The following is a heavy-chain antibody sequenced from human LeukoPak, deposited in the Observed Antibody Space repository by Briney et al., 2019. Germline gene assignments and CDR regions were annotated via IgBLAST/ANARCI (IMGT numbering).Heavy chain of an antibody. CDR2: ISASNGNT. D-gene: IGHD2-15*01. Sequence: ASVKVSCKASGYTFTSYSINWVRQAPGQGLEWIRWISASNGNTNYAQKFQGRVTMTIDSSTRTVNMELRSLRSDDTAFYFCARDSGWELQQYYFDYWGQGTLVTVSS. CDR1: GYTFTSYS. CDR3: ARDSGWELQQYYFDY. V-gene: IGHV1-18*01. J-gene: IGHJ4*02.